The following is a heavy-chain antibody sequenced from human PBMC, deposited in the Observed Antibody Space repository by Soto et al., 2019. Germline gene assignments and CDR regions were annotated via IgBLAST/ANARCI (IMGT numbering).Heavy chain of an antibody. CDR3: ARAKGGVTALGVRGAGDFDF. Sequence: EVQLVESGGGLVQPGGSLRLSCAASGLTVSANYMNWVRQAPGKGLEWVSIIFSGGTTYYADSVKGRFTISRDNSKNTLYIQMNGLRVDDRAVYFCARAKGGVTALGVRGAGDFDFWGKGTLVTVSS. CDR1: GLTVSANY. V-gene: IGHV3-66*01. D-gene: IGHD3-3*01. J-gene: IGHJ4*02. CDR2: IFSGGTT.